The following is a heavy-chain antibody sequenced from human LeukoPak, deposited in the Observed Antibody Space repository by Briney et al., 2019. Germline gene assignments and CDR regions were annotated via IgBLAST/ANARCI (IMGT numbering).Heavy chain of an antibody. D-gene: IGHD3-22*01. Sequence: PGGSLRLSCTASGFTVSNKYMSWVRQAPGKGLEWVSVIYSGGSTYYADSVKGRFTISRDNSKNTLYLQMSSLRAEDTAVYYCASPYYYDSSGYQFDYWGQGTLVTVSS. CDR2: IYSGGST. V-gene: IGHV3-53*01. CDR1: GFTVSNKY. CDR3: ASPYYYDSSGYQFDY. J-gene: IGHJ4*02.